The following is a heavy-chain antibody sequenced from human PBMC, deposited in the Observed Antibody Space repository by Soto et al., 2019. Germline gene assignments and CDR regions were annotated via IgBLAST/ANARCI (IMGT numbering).Heavy chain of an antibody. CDR1: GFTFSSYA. CDR3: PKRMYSDMRSGMDV. CDR2: ITGSGGST. V-gene: IGHV3-23*01. J-gene: IGHJ6*02. Sequence: ASSLRLSCEASGFTFSSYAMSWGRQAPGKGLEWVAGITGSGGSTYYTDSVRGRFPISRANSKTTVYRQRTSLRVEARAVYYWPKRMYSDMRSGMDVWGQGTTVTVSS. D-gene: IGHD5-18*01.